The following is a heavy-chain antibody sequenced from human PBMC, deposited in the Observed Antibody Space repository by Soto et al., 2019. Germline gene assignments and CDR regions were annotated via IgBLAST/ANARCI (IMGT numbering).Heavy chain of an antibody. V-gene: IGHV1-3*01. D-gene: IGHD4-17*01. CDR3: ARDLVQGDYQYYYYYYGMDV. Sequence: ASVKVSCKASGYTFTSYAMHWVRQAPGQRLEWMGWINAGNGNTKYSQKFQGRVTITRDTSASTAYMELSSLRSEDTAVYYCARDLVQGDYQYYYYYYGMDVWGQGTKVTVSS. CDR2: INAGNGNT. J-gene: IGHJ6*02. CDR1: GYTFTSYA.